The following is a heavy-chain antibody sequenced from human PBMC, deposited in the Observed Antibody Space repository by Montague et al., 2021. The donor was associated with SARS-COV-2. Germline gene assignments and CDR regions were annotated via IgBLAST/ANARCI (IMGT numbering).Heavy chain of an antibody. Sequence: SETLSLTCTVSGGSISSYYWSWIRQPPGKGLELIGYIYYSGSTNYNPSLKSRVTISVDTSKNQFSLKLSSVTAADKAVYYCADTYYDFWKGFIHYYYMDVWGKGTTVTVSS. J-gene: IGHJ6*03. D-gene: IGHD3-3*01. CDR3: ADTYYDFWKGFIHYYYMDV. CDR1: GGSISSYY. CDR2: IYYSGST. V-gene: IGHV4-59*01.